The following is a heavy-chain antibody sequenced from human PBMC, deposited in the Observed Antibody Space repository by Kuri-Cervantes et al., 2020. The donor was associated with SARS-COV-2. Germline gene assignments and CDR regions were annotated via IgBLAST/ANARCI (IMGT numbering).Heavy chain of an antibody. D-gene: IGHD1-1*01. V-gene: IGHV4-34*01. Sequence: SQTLSLTCAVYGGSFSGYYWSWIRQPPGKGLEWSGEINHSGSTNYNPSLKSRVTISVDTSKNQFSLKLSSVTAADTAVYYCARVKGWNDRHYYYYYGMDVWGQGTTVTVSS. J-gene: IGHJ6*02. CDR1: GGSFSGYY. CDR2: INHSGST. CDR3: ARVKGWNDRHYYYYYGMDV.